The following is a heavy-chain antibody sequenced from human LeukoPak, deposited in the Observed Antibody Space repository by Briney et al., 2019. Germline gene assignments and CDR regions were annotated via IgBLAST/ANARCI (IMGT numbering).Heavy chain of an antibody. J-gene: IGHJ4*02. CDR2: IRSKANSYAT. Sequence: PGGSLKLSCAASGFTFSGSAMHWVRQASGKGLEWVGRIRSKANSYATAYAASAKGRFTISRDDSKTTAYLQMNSLNTEDTAVYYCTRQRRAYSYGYDYWGQGTLVTVSS. CDR1: GFTFSGSA. D-gene: IGHD5-18*01. V-gene: IGHV3-73*01. CDR3: TRQRRAYSYGYDY.